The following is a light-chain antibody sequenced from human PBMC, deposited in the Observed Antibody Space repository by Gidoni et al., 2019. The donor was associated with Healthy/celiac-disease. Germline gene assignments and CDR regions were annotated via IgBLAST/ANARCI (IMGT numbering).Light chain of an antibody. J-gene: IGKJ4*01. Sequence: EIVMTQSPATLSVSPGERATLSCRASQSVSSNLAWYQQKPCQAPRLLIYGASTRATGIPARVSGSGSGTEFTLTISSLQSEDFAVYYCQQYNNWPALTFXGXTKVEIK. CDR1: QSVSSN. V-gene: IGKV3-15*01. CDR3: QQYNNWPALT. CDR2: GAS.